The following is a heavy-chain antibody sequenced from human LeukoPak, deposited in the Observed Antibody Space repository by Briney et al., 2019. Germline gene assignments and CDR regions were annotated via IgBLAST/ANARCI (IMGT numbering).Heavy chain of an antibody. V-gene: IGHV4-59*01. J-gene: IGHJ4*02. CDR1: GGSISSYS. CDR3: ATHPPKVCTGGSCTDY. CDR2: IYYSGST. Sequence: PSETLSLTCTVSGGSISSYSWSWIRQPPGKGLEWIGFIYYSGSTNYNPSLKSRVTISVDMSKNQFSLKLSSVTAADTAVYYCATHPPKVCTGGSCTDYWGQGTLVTVSS. D-gene: IGHD2-15*01.